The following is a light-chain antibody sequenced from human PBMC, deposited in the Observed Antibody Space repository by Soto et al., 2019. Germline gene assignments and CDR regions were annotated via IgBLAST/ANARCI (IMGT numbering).Light chain of an antibody. CDR3: QLSQQRSSWPPIA. CDR1: ERVSTN. CDR2: GPS. V-gene: IGKV3-11*01. J-gene: IGKJ5*01. Sequence: DIVMTQSPLTLSVSPGESATLSCRASERVSTNLAWYQQTPGQAPRLLIYGPSSRATGIPDRFSGSGSGTDFTLSISSLEPEDFAVYYCQLSQQRSSWPPIAFGQGTRLEIK.